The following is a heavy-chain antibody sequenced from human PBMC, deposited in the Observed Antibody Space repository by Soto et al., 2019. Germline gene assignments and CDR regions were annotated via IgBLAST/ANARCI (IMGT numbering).Heavy chain of an antibody. CDR1: GGSISPYY. J-gene: IGHJ6*03. Sequence: QVQLQESGPGLVKPSETLSLTCTVSGGSISPYYWSWIRQPPGKGLEWIGYIYYSGNTNYNPSPESRVTKSVVTSRNQFSQKLTSVTAADTAVYYCARKGAAASYSHYYMDVWGRGTTVTVSS. CDR2: IYYSGNT. D-gene: IGHD6-13*01. CDR3: ARKGAAASYSHYYMDV. V-gene: IGHV4-59*01.